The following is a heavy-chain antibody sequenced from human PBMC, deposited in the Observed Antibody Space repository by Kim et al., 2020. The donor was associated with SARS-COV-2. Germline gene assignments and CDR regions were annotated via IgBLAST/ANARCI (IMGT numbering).Heavy chain of an antibody. V-gene: IGHV3-11*01. Sequence: GGSLRLSCAASGFTFSDYYMSWIRQAPGKGLEWVSYISSSGSTIYYADSVKGRFTISRDNAKNSLYLQMNSLRAEDTAVYYCARSVVVPAAIGYYYYGMDVWGQGTTVTVSS. CDR2: ISSSGSTI. CDR1: GFTFSDYY. J-gene: IGHJ6*02. CDR3: ARSVVVPAAIGYYYYGMDV. D-gene: IGHD2-2*02.